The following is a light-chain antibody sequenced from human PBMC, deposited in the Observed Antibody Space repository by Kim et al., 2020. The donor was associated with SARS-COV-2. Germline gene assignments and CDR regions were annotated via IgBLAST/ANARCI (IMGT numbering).Light chain of an antibody. V-gene: IGLV3-1*01. Sequence: VSPGQTASITCSGEKLGDKYACWYQQKPGQSPVVVIYQDTHRPSGIPERFSGSNSGHTATLTISGTQATDEADYYCQAWDTNTAWVFGGGTQLTVL. CDR3: QAWDTNTAWV. CDR1: KLGDKY. CDR2: QDT. J-gene: IGLJ3*02.